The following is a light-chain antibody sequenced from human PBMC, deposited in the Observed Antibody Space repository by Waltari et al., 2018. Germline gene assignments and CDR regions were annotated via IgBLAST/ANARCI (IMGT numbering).Light chain of an antibody. Sequence: SHELTQPPSVSVSPGQPATISCSRDALPKQYGYWYQQKPGQAPILLIYKDTERPSGIPERFSGFSSGTTVTLTISGVQAEDEADYYCQSADNSGTYWEFGGGTKLTVL. J-gene: IGLJ3*02. CDR2: KDT. V-gene: IGLV3-25*03. CDR1: ALPKQY. CDR3: QSADNSGTYWE.